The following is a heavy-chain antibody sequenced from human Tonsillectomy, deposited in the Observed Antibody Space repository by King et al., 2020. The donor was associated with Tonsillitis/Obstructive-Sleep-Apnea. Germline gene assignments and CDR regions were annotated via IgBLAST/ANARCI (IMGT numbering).Heavy chain of an antibody. CDR2: INHSGST. CDR3: AGQNLGGYYFDY. V-gene: IGHV4-34*01. D-gene: IGHD3-10*01. CDR1: GGSFSGYN. J-gene: IGHJ4*02. Sequence: VQLQQWGAGLLKPSETLSLTCAVYGGSFSGYNWTWIRQPPGKGLEWIGEINHSGSTTYDPSLKSRVTISLDTSKNQFSLKLSSVTAADTAVYYCAGQNLGGYYFDYWGQGTPVTVSS.